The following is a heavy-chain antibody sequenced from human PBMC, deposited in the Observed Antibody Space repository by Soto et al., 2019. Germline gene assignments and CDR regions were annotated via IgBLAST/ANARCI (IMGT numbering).Heavy chain of an antibody. Sequence: EVQLLESGGGFVQPGGSLRLSCAASGFTFSSYAMSWVRQAPGKGLEWVSAISGSGGSTYYADSVKGRFTISRDNSKNTLYLQMNSLRAEDTAVYYCAKGPYSLYGMDVWGQGTTVTVSS. CDR1: GFTFSSYA. D-gene: IGHD6-13*01. V-gene: IGHV3-23*01. J-gene: IGHJ6*02. CDR2: ISGSGGST. CDR3: AKGPYSLYGMDV.